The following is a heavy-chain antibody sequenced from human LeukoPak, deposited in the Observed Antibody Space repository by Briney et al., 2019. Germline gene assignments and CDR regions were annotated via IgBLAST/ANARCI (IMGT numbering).Heavy chain of an antibody. CDR1: GFTFSSYW. CDR3: ARERYTSAWYFDS. D-gene: IGHD6-19*01. Sequence: AGGSLRLSCAASGFTFSSYWMSWVRQAPGKGLEWVAVIWYDGSNTYFAASVKGRFTISRDNSKNTLYLQMNSLRAEDTAVYYCARERYTSAWYFDSWGQGTLVTVSS. J-gene: IGHJ4*02. CDR2: IWYDGSNT. V-gene: IGHV3-33*08.